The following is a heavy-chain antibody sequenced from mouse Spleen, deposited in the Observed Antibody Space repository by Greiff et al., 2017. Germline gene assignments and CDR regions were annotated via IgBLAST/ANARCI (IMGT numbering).Heavy chain of an antibody. J-gene: IGHJ4*01. CDR1: GYTFTDYY. Sequence: VQLQQSGPELVKPGASVKISCKASGYTFTDYYMNWVKQSHGKSLEWIGDINPNNGGTSYNQKFKGKATLTVDKSSSTAYMELRSLTSEDSAVYYCARAARATYYAMDYWGQGTSVTVSS. CDR2: INPNNGGT. D-gene: IGHD3-1*01. V-gene: IGHV1-26*01. CDR3: ARAARATYYAMDY.